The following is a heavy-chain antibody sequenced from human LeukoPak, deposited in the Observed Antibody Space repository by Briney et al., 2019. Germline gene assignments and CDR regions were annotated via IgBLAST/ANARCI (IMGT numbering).Heavy chain of an antibody. CDR1: GYTFTNYH. CDR3: ARDQGHDYGGNGYDY. J-gene: IGHJ4*02. CDR2: ISAYNGNT. Sequence: ASVKVSCKASGYTFTNYHINWVRQAPGQGLEWMGWISAYNGNTNYAQKLQGRVTMTTDTSTSTAYMELRSLRSDDTAVYYCARDQGHDYGGNGYDYWGQGTLVTVSS. D-gene: IGHD4-23*01. V-gene: IGHV1-18*01.